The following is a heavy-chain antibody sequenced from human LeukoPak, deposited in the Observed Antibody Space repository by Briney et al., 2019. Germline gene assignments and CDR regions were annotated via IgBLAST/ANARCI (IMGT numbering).Heavy chain of an antibody. V-gene: IGHV3-15*01. CDR2: ILSETSGGTR. CDR3: TTYRYSYGSTGYSYFDF. CDR1: GLTFSNAW. J-gene: IGHJ4*02. Sequence: GGSRTLSCAASGLTFSNAWMSWVRQAPGKGLEWVARILSETSGGTRDYAAPVRGRFTISRDDSRSTLYLQMNSLKTEDTAQYYCTTYRYSYGSTGYSYFDFWGQGTLVTVSS. D-gene: IGHD3-22*01.